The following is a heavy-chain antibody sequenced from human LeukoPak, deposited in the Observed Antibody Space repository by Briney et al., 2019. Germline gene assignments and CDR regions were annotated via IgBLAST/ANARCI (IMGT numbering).Heavy chain of an antibody. Sequence: GASVKVSCKASGYTFTKYYIHWVRQAPGQGLEWMGWINPNSGGTNYAQKFQGRVTMTRDTSISTAYMELSRLRSDDTAVYYCARDPSGYTNWFDPWGQGTLVTVSS. CDR2: INPNSGGT. V-gene: IGHV1-2*02. CDR3: ARDPSGYTNWFDP. J-gene: IGHJ5*02. CDR1: GYTFTKYY. D-gene: IGHD3-22*01.